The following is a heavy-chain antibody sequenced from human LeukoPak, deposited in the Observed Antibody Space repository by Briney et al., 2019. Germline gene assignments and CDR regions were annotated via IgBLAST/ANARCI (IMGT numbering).Heavy chain of an antibody. CDR1: GGSISSGGYY. Sequence: SQTLSLTCTVSGGSISSGGYYWSWIRQHPGKGLEWIGNIFYTGTTKYNPSLKSRVTISVDTSKNQFSLKLSSVTAADTAVYFCGGDRSSYNYYGMDVWGKGTTVTVSS. CDR3: GGDRSSYNYYGMDV. CDR2: IFYTGTT. V-gene: IGHV4-31*03. J-gene: IGHJ6*04.